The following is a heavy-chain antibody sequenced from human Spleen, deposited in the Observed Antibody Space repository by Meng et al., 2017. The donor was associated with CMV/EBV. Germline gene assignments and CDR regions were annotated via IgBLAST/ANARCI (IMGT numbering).Heavy chain of an antibody. CDR2: IYYTGST. CDR1: TGSITTSAYY. V-gene: IGHV4-39*07. CDR3: ARITIFGVATSHYSGLDV. D-gene: IGHD3-3*01. J-gene: IGHJ6*02. Sequence: SETLSLTCTVSTGSITTSAYYWGWIRQPPGKGLEWIGTIYYTGSTYYSPSLTSRVTISLDTSKKQFSLKLRAVTAADTAVYYCARITIFGVATSHYSGLDVWGQGTAVTVSS.